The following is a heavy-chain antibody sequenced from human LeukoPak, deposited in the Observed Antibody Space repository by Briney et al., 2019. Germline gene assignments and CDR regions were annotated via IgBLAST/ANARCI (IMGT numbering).Heavy chain of an antibody. Sequence: GGSLRLSCATSGFIFSSYGMHWVRQAPGKGLEWVALIWDDGSNKYYAGSVKGRFTISRDNSKNTLYLQMNSLRAEDTAVYYCARDLGLYWYFDLWGRGTLVTVSS. J-gene: IGHJ2*01. CDR3: ARDLGLYWYFDL. CDR2: IWDDGSNK. CDR1: GFIFSSYG. V-gene: IGHV3-33*01. D-gene: IGHD7-27*01.